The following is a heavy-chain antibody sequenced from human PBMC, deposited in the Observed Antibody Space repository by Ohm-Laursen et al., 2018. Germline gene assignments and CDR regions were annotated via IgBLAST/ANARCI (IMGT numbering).Heavy chain of an antibody. CDR2: IDWDDDK. Sequence: TQTLALTCTFSGFSLSTSGMRVSWIRQPPGKALEWLARIDWDDDKFYSSSLKTRLSISKDTSKNQVVLTMTNMDPVDTATYYCARGTSDGWYGGTFDIWGQGTMVTVSS. V-gene: IGHV2-70*04. J-gene: IGHJ3*02. D-gene: IGHD6-19*01. CDR1: GFSLSTSGMR. CDR3: ARGTSDGWYGGTFDI.